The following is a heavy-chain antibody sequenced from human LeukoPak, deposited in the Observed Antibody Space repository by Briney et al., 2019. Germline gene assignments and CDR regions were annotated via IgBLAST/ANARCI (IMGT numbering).Heavy chain of an antibody. Sequence: GRSLRLSCAASGFTFRNYAMHWVRQAPDKGLEWVAVISYDGAHLNYADSVRGRFTISRDDSKSTLYLQLNSLRTEDTALYYCARDEYDGYNLGPSNYWGQGTLVTVSS. J-gene: IGHJ4*02. CDR1: GFTFRNYA. CDR3: ARDEYDGYNLGPSNY. V-gene: IGHV3-30*04. D-gene: IGHD5-24*01. CDR2: ISYDGAHL.